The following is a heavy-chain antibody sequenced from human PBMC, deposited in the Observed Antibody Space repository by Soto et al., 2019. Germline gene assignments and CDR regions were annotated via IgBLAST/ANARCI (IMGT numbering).Heavy chain of an antibody. CDR2: IWYDGSNK. Sequence: GGSLRLSCAASGFTFSSYGMHWVRQAPGKGLEWVAVIWYDGSNKYYADSVKGRFTISRDNSKNTLYLQMNSLRAEDTAVYYCARDIYYGSGIEVLGYYYYYYGMDVWGQGTTVTVSS. CDR1: GFTFSSYG. V-gene: IGHV3-33*01. CDR3: ARDIYYGSGIEVLGYYYYYYGMDV. J-gene: IGHJ6*02. D-gene: IGHD3-10*01.